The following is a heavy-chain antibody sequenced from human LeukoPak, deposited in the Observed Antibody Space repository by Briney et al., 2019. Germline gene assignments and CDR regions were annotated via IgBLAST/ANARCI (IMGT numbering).Heavy chain of an antibody. J-gene: IGHJ4*02. CDR1: GFTFSSYV. CDR3: ARTLGRSHFDC. CDR2: ITVSDGST. V-gene: IGHV3-23*01. Sequence: GGSLRLSCVASGFTFSSYVMSWVRQAPGKGLAWVSAITVSDGSTYYADSVKGRFTIHRDNSKNTLYLQMNSLRAEDTAVYYCARTLGRSHFDCWGQGTLVTVSS. D-gene: IGHD1/OR15-1a*01.